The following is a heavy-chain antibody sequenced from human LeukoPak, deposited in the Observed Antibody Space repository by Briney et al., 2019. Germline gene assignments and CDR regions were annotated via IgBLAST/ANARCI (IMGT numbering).Heavy chain of an antibody. CDR2: IKSDGSST. Sequence: PGGSLRLSCAASGFTFSTYWMHWVRHAPGKGRVGVSRIKSDGSSTNYADSVKGRFTISRDNAKNTLYLQMNSLRAEDTAVYYCATLGALPYAFDIWGQGTMVTVSS. J-gene: IGHJ3*02. V-gene: IGHV3-74*01. CDR1: GFTFSTYW. CDR3: ATLGALPYAFDI. D-gene: IGHD3-3*02.